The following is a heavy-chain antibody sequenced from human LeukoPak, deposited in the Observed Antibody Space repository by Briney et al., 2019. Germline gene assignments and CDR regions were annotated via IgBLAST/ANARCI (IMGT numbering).Heavy chain of an antibody. CDR3: ARGYSYGHGSFDY. J-gene: IGHJ4*02. Sequence: SETLPLTCTVSGYSISSGYYWGWIRQPPGKGLEWIGSIYHSGSTYYNPSLKSRVTISVDTSKNQFSLKLSSVTAADTAVYYCARGYSYGHGSFDYWGQGTLVTVSS. CDR1: GYSISSGYY. V-gene: IGHV4-38-2*02. CDR2: IYHSGST. D-gene: IGHD5-18*01.